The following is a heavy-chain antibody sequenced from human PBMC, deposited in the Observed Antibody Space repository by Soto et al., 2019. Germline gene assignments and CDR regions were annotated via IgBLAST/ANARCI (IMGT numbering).Heavy chain of an antibody. CDR2: IDRSSTHI. CDR3: ARGGLGLAARSGDY. J-gene: IGHJ4*02. V-gene: IGHV3-21*01. D-gene: IGHD6-6*01. Sequence: PGGSLRLSCAASGFTFRSYSMNWVRQAPGKGLEWVSSIDRSSTHIYYADSVKGRFTISRDNAKNSVYLQMSSLRGEDTAVYYCARGGLGLAARSGDYWGQGTLVTAPQ. CDR1: GFTFRSYS.